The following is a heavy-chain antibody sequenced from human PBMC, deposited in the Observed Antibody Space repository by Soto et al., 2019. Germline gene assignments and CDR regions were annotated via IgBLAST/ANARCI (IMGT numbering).Heavy chain of an antibody. CDR2: ISAGSNTI. D-gene: IGHD6-19*01. J-gene: IGHJ4*02. Sequence: EVQLVESGGGLVEPGGSLRLSCAASGFLFSVYSMTWVRQAPGQGLEWVSYISAGSNTIYYRDSVKGRFTISRDNAKNSLYLQMNSLRDEDTAVYYCARDSGVTGADDYWGQGTLVTVSS. CDR3: ARDSGVTGADDY. CDR1: GFLFSVYS. V-gene: IGHV3-48*02.